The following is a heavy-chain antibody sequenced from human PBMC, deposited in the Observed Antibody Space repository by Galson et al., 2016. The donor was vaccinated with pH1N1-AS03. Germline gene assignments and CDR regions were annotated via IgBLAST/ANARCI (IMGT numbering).Heavy chain of an antibody. D-gene: IGHD3-16*01. J-gene: IGHJ6*02. V-gene: IGHV3-53*05. Sequence: LRLSCASSAFTLSDKYMSWVRQAPGKGLEWVSVIHSGGNTDYADSVKGRFSLSRDNSKNTLFLQMNNLRPEDTALYYCARDEGGLEFWGQGTTVIVSS. CDR1: AFTLSDKY. CDR2: IHSGGNT. CDR3: ARDEGGLEF.